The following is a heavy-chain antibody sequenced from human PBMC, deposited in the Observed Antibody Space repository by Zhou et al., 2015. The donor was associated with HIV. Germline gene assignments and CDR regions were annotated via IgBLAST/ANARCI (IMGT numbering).Heavy chain of an antibody. CDR1: GGTFSNYA. D-gene: IGHD6-19*01. CDR3: ACYSSGWSEYFQH. V-gene: IGHV1-69*06. Sequence: QVLLVQSGAEVKKPGSSVKVSCEASGGTFSNYAVSWVRQAPGQGLEWMGAIIPMFGTVRYAQKFQGRVTLTADRSTNTAYMEMRSLRSEDTAVYYCACYSSGWSEYFQHWGQGTLVTVSS. CDR2: IIPMFGTV. J-gene: IGHJ1*01.